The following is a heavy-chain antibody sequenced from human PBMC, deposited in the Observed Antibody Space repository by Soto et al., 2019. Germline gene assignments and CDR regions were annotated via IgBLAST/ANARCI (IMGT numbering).Heavy chain of an antibody. J-gene: IGHJ4*02. CDR1: AFTFSDHF. D-gene: IGHD2-21*01. V-gene: IGHV3-72*01. Sequence: VQLVESGGGLVQPGGSLRLSCEVSAFTFSDHFIDWVRQAPGKGLEWVGRSRDKAHSYTTEYAASVKGRFTISRDDSRNSLYLQMTSLKTEDTAVYYCARNLAYGGGYTFDYWGQGTLVTVSS. CDR3: ARNLAYGGGYTFDY. CDR2: SRDKAHSYTT.